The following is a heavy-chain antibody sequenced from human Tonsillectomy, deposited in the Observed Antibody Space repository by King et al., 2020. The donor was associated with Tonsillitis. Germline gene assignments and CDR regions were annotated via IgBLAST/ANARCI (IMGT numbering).Heavy chain of an antibody. D-gene: IGHD3-3*01. J-gene: IGHJ6*02. CDR3: ARDKVFCRRSGFCMDV. Sequence: QVQLQESGPGLVKPSETLSLTCSVSGGSMNFYYWSWIRQPPGKGLEWIGYIYYNGSTNYNSFLKSRVTISVDTSKNHFSLKLSSVTAADTAVYYCARDKVFCRRSGFCMDVWGQGTTVIVSS. V-gene: IGHV4-59*01. CDR2: IYYNGST. CDR1: GGSMNFYY.